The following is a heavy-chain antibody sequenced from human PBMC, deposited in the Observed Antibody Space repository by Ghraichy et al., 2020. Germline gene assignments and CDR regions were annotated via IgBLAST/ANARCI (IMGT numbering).Heavy chain of an antibody. J-gene: IGHJ6*02. CDR1: GFTFSSYA. CDR3: AKDHRLYDFWSGYYLYYGMDV. CDR2: ISGSGGST. Sequence: GALRLSCAASGFTFSSYAMSWVRQAPGKGLEWVSAISGSGGSTYYADSVKGRFTISRDNSKNTLYLQMNSLRAEDTAVYYCAKDHRLYDFWSGYYLYYGMDVWGQGTTVTVSS. D-gene: IGHD3-3*01. V-gene: IGHV3-23*01.